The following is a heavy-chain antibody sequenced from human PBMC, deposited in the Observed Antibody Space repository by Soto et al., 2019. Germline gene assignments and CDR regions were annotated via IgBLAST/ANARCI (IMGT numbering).Heavy chain of an antibody. CDR2: ISCCGGST. D-gene: IGHD6-19*01. Sequence: EVQLLESGGGVVQPGGYLRLYCVASGFNFKKFAMSWVRQAPGEGLEWVSGISCCGGSTSYADSVKGRFSIARDDSTNTLSLQMNNLRVEDTAQYYCAKADGEQWLLPHLDKWGQGTLATVS. CDR3: AKADGEQWLLPHLDK. V-gene: IGHV3-23*01. J-gene: IGHJ4*02. CDR1: GFNFKKFA.